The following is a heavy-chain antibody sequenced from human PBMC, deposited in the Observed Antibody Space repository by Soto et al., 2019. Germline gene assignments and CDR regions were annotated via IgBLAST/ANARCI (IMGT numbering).Heavy chain of an antibody. Sequence: QVQLQESGPGLVNPSQTLSLTCTVSGGSISSDDYFWSWIRQHPGKGLEWIGYIYYRGTTYYNPSLKSRASISVDTSKNQFSLKLNSVTAAETAVYYCARLGNYYDSGGFYMGGLDYWGQGTLVTVSS. J-gene: IGHJ4*02. CDR2: IYYRGTT. CDR1: GGSISSDDYF. D-gene: IGHD3-22*01. CDR3: ARLGNYYDSGGFYMGGLDY. V-gene: IGHV4-31*03.